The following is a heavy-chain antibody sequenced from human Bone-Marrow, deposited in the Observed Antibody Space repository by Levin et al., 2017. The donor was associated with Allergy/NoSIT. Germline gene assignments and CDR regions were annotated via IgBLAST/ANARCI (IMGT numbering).Heavy chain of an antibody. CDR2: ISYDGSNK. Sequence: PSGGSLRLSCAASGFTFSSYGMHWVRQAPGKGLEWVAVISYDGSNKYYADSVKGRFTISRDNSKNTLYLQMNSLRAEDTAVYYCAKERFPSGELLTDYYYYYGMDVWGQGTTVTVSS. CDR1: GFTFSSYG. D-gene: IGHD1-26*01. CDR3: AKERFPSGELLTDYYYYYGMDV. V-gene: IGHV3-30*18. J-gene: IGHJ6*02.